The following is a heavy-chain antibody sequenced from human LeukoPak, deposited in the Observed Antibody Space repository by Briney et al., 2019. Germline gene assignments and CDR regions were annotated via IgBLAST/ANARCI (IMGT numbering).Heavy chain of an antibody. J-gene: IGHJ4*02. CDR3: AKAYDSIGICWDY. Sequence: GGSLRLSCAASGFTFSSYAMSWVRQAPGKGLEWVSTLRSSDGSTYYADSVKGRFTISRDNSKNTLHLHMNSLRAEDTAIYYCAKAYDSIGICWDYWGQGTLVTVSS. V-gene: IGHV3-23*01. CDR2: LRSSDGST. CDR1: GFTFSSYA. D-gene: IGHD3-22*01.